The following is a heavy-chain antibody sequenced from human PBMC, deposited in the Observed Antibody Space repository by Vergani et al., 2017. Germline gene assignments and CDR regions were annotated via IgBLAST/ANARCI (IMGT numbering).Heavy chain of an antibody. V-gene: IGHV3-30*03. J-gene: IGHJ6*02. CDR1: GFTFSSYG. D-gene: IGHD6-19*01. Sequence: QVQLVESGGGVVQPGRSLRLSCAASGFTFSSYGMHWVRQAPGKGLEWVAVISYDGSNKYYADSVKGRFTISRDNSKNTLYLQMNSLRAEDTAVYYCARESDRQWPPYYGMDVWGQGTTVTVSS. CDR2: ISYDGSNK. CDR3: ARESDRQWPPYYGMDV.